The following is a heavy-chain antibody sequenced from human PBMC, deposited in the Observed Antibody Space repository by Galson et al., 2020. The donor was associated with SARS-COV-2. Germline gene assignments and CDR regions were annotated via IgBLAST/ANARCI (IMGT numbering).Heavy chain of an antibody. CDR2: ISYDGSEK. CDR1: GFTFSSYG. J-gene: IGHJ6*02. CDR3: AAGSVIVPSARYGMDV. Sequence: TGGSLRLSCAASGFTFSSYGMHCVRQAPGKGLEWVAVISYDGSEKHFPDSVNGRFTISRDNSKSTLYLQMSSLRAEDTAVYYCAAGSVIVPSARYGMDVWGQGTTVTVSS. D-gene: IGHD2-2*01. V-gene: IGHV3-30*03.